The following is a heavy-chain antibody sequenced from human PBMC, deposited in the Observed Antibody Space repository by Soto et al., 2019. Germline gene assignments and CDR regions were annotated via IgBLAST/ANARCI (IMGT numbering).Heavy chain of an antibody. CDR1: GYTFTSYD. CDR2: MNPNSGNT. CDR3: ARAPGPYMAWFGELSNWFDP. D-gene: IGHD3-10*01. V-gene: IGHV1-8*01. Sequence: QVQLVQSGAEVKKPGASVKVSCKASGYTFTSYDINWVRQATGQGLEWMGWMNPNSGNTGYAQKFQGRVTMTRNTSISTAYMELSSLRSEDTAVYYCARAPGPYMAWFGELSNWFDPWGQGTLVTVSS. J-gene: IGHJ5*02.